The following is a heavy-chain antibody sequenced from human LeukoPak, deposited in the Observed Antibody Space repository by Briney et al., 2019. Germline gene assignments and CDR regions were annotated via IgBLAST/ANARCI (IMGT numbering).Heavy chain of an antibody. J-gene: IGHJ4*02. CDR1: GGSVSSGSYY. V-gene: IGHV4-61*01. Sequence: MASETLSLTCTVSGGSVSSGSYYWSWIRQPPGKGLEWIGYIYYSGSTNYNPSLKSRVTISVDTSKNQFSLKLSSVTAADTAVYYCARAASGGGLDYWGQGTLVTVSS. D-gene: IGHD2-15*01. CDR2: IYYSGST. CDR3: ARAASGGGLDY.